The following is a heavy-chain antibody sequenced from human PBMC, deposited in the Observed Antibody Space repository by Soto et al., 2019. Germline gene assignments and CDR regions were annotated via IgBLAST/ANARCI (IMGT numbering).Heavy chain of an antibody. V-gene: IGHV1-18*03. CDR1: GYSFTSYG. D-gene: IGHD2-2*01. Sequence: QVQLMQSGAEVKNHGASVKVSCMASGYSFTSYGISWVRQAPGQGLEWMGWISTYNGNTKYAQKFQGRLTMTTDTATSTAYMELRTLRTDDMAVYYCARMVSSSVDYWGEGTLSTVST. J-gene: IGHJ4*02. CDR2: ISTYNGNT. CDR3: ARMVSSSVDY.